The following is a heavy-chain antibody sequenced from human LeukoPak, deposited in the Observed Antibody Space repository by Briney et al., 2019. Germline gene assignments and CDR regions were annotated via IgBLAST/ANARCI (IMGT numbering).Heavy chain of an antibody. CDR2: ISWNSGSI. D-gene: IGHD2-2*01. V-gene: IGHV3-9*03. Sequence: GRSLRLSCAASGFTFDDYAMHWVRQAPGKGLEWVSGISWNSGSIGYADSVKGRFTISRDNAKNSLYLQMNSLRAEDMALYYCAKGYCSSTSCSYYFDYWGQGTLVTASS. CDR1: GFTFDDYA. J-gene: IGHJ4*02. CDR3: AKGYCSSTSCSYYFDY.